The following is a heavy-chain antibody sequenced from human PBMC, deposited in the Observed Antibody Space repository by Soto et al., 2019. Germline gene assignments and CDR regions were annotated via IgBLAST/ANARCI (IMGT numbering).Heavy chain of an antibody. D-gene: IGHD1-7*01. CDR3: ARIITGTMSGEAFDI. J-gene: IGHJ3*02. CDR2: IWYDGSNK. CDR1: GFTFSSYG. Sequence: GGSLRLSCAASGFTFSSYGMHWVRQAPGKGLEWVAVIWYDGSNKYYADSVKGRFTISRDNSKNTLYLQMNSLRAEDTAVYYCARIITGTMSGEAFDIWGQGTMVTVSS. V-gene: IGHV3-33*01.